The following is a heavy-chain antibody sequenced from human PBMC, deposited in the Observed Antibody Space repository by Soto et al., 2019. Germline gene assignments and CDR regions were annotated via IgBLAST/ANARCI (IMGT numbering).Heavy chain of an antibody. CDR1: GFTFSNAW. J-gene: IGHJ4*01. D-gene: IGHD3-22*01. V-gene: IGHV3-15*07. Sequence: GGSLRLSCAASGFTFSNAWINWVRQAPGKGLEWVGRIKSKTDGGTTDYAAPVKGRFAISRDDSNNMVYLQMNSLKIEDTAVHYCTTDSYSTIIIVRFDYWGHGTLVTVSS. CDR3: TTDSYSTIIIVRFDY. CDR2: IKSKTDGGTT.